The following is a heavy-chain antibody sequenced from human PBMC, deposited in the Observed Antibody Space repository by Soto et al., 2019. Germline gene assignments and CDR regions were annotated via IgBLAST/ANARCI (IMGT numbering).Heavy chain of an antibody. D-gene: IGHD1-26*01. CDR3: AKPSGSYSYYGLDV. J-gene: IGHJ6*02. CDR2: ISGSGGST. CDR1: GFTFSSYA. V-gene: IGHV3-23*01. Sequence: GGSLRLSCAASGFTFSSYAMSWVRQAPGKGLEWVSAISGSGGSTYYADSVKGRFTISRDTSKNTVYLQMDSLRAEDTAVYYCAKPSGSYSYYGLDVWGQGTTVTVSS.